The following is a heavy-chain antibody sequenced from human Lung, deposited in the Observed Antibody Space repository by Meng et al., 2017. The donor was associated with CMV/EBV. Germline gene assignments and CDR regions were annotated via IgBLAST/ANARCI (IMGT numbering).Heavy chain of an antibody. J-gene: IGHJ3*02. Sequence: GGSLRLSCAVSGININTYWMHWVRHDPGKGLVWLSRIYSDGISTRYADSVKGRFTISRDNTKNTLYLQMNGLRAEDTAVYYCAREPGRGAFDIWGQGTLVTVSS. CDR2: IYSDGIST. V-gene: IGHV3-74*01. CDR1: GININTYW. CDR3: AREPGRGAFDI. D-gene: IGHD3-10*01.